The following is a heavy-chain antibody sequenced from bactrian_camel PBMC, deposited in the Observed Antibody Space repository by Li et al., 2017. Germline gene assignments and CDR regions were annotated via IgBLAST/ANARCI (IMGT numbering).Heavy chain of an antibody. J-gene: IGHJ6*01. CDR3: VPDAVVPWAGS. D-gene: IGHD2*01. CDR2: IGATT. V-gene: IGHV3S40*01. CDR1: GFSFRLVT. Sequence: VQLVESGGGLVQPGGSLRLSCAASGFSFRLVTLSWVRQLPGKGVEWVATIGATTRYADSVKGRSFISRDNDKNTVSLQMNSLMPDDTAVYYCVPDAVVPWAGSWGQETQVTVS.